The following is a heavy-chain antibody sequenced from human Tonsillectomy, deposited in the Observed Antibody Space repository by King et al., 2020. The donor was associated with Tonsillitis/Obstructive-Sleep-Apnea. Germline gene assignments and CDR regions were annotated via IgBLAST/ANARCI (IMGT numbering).Heavy chain of an antibody. D-gene: IGHD6-13*01. V-gene: IGHV5-51*01. CDR2: IYPGDSDT. CDR3: ARPMATAGSSNWHFDL. CDR1: GYSFTNYW. Sequence: QLVQSGAEVKKPGESLRISCKGSGYSFTNYWIGWVRQMPGKGLEWMGIIYPGDSDTRYSPSFQGQVTISADKSISTTYLQWSSLAASDGAMYYCARPMATAGSSNWHFDLWGRGTLVTVSS. J-gene: IGHJ2*01.